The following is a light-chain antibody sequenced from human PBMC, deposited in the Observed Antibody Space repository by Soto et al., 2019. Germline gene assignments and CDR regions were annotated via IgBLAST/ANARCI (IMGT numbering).Light chain of an antibody. CDR1: QSVSMW. CDR2: DAS. Sequence: TQMTQSPSTLSASVGYRVTITCRASQSVSMWLAWYQQKPGKAPRLLIYDASNLESGVPSRFSGSGSRTEFTLTITSLQPEDAATYYCQQYNTYLTWTFGQGTKVDIK. J-gene: IGKJ1*01. CDR3: QQYNTYLTWT. V-gene: IGKV1-5*01.